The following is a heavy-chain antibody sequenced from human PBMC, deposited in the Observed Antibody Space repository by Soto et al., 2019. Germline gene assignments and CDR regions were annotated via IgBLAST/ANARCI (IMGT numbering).Heavy chain of an antibody. CDR3: ARARYCSSTSCPNWFDP. CDR1: GFTFSSYS. Sequence: GSLRLSCAASGFTFSSYSMNWVRQAPGKGLEWVSSISSSSSYIYYADSVKGRFTISRDNAKNSLYLQMNSLRAEDTAVYYCARARYCSSTSCPNWFDPWGQGTLVTAPQ. J-gene: IGHJ5*02. CDR2: ISSSSSYI. V-gene: IGHV3-21*01. D-gene: IGHD2-2*01.